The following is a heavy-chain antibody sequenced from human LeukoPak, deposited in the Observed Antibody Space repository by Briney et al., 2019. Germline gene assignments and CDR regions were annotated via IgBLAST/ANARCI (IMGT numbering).Heavy chain of an antibody. CDR1: GYTFTGYY. V-gene: IGHV1-2*02. CDR3: ARGGLHGSGTYDAFDI. D-gene: IGHD3-10*01. CDR2: INPNSGGT. J-gene: IGHJ3*02. Sequence: ASVKVSCKASGYTFTGYYMHWVRQAPGQGLEWMGLINPNSGGTNYAQKFQGRVTMTRDTSITTAYMEMSSLRSDDTAVYYCARGGLHGSGTYDAFDIWGLGTMVTVSS.